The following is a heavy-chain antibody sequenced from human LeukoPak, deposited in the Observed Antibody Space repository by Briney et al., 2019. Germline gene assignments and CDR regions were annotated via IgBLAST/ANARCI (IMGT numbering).Heavy chain of an antibody. V-gene: IGHV3-21*01. D-gene: IGHD6-25*01. CDR1: GFTFSSYS. CDR2: ISSSSSYI. CDR3: ARESPDAATGEYYFDS. Sequence: GGSLRLSRAASGFTFSSYSMNWVRQAPGKGLEWVSSISSSSSYIYYADSLKGRFTISRDNAKSSLYLQMNSLRAEDTAVYYCARESPDAATGEYYFDSWGQGTLVTVSS. J-gene: IGHJ4*02.